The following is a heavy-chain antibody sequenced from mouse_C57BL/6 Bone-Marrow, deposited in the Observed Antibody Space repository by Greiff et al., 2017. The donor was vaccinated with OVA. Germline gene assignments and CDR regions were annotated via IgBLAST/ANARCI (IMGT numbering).Heavy chain of an antibody. Sequence: EVQRVESGEGLVKPGGSLKLSCAASGFTFSSYAMSWVRQTPEKRLEWVAYISSGGDYTYYADTVKGRFTISRDNARNTLYLQMSSLKSEDTARYYYKKRLDAKDDWGQGTSVTVSS. CDR3: KKRLDAKDD. D-gene: IGHD2-13*01. J-gene: IGHJ4*01. CDR1: GFTFSSYA. CDR2: ISSGGDYT. V-gene: IGHV5-9-1*02.